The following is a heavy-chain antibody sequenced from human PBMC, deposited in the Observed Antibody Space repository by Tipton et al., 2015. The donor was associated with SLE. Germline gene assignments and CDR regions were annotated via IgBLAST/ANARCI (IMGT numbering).Heavy chain of an antibody. V-gene: IGHV4-59*11. CDR2: IYYSGST. CDR1: GGSISSHY. J-gene: IGHJ6*02. CDR3: ARRDPGGSSWKRMDV. Sequence: TLSLTCTVSGGSISSHYWSWIRQPPGKGLEWIGSIYYSGSTYYNPSLKSRVTISVDTSENQFSLKLSSVTAADTAVYYCARRDPGGSSWKRMDVWGQGTTVTVSS. D-gene: IGHD2-2*01.